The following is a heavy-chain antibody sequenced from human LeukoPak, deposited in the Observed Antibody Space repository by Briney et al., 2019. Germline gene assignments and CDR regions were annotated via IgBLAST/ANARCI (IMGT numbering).Heavy chain of an antibody. Sequence: SETLSLTCTVSGGSISSYYWSWIRQPPGKGLEWMGYMYHSGSTKYNPSLRSRVTISVDTSTNQFSLRLSSVTAADTALYYCARLLGSGYYWPFDYWGQGTLVTVSS. D-gene: IGHD3-22*01. CDR3: ARLLGSGYYWPFDY. CDR1: GGSISSYY. J-gene: IGHJ4*02. CDR2: MYHSGST. V-gene: IGHV4-59*08.